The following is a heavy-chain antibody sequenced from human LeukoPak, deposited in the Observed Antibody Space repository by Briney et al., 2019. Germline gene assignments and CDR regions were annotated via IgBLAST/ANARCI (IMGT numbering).Heavy chain of an antibody. CDR2: ISYDGSNK. J-gene: IGHJ4*02. V-gene: IGHV3-30*04. D-gene: IGHD5-18*01. Sequence: GGSLRLSCAASGFTFSSYAMHWVRQAPGKGLEWVAVISYDGSNKYYADSVKGRFTISRDNAKNSLYLQMNSLRAEDTAVYYCARDQRGYSSYWKFDYWGQGTLVTVSS. CDR3: ARDQRGYSSYWKFDY. CDR1: GFTFSSYA.